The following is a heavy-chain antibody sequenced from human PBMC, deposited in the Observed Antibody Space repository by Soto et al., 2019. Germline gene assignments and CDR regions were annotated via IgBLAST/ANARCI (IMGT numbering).Heavy chain of an antibody. CDR2: IKSKTDGGTT. CDR1: GFTFSNAW. V-gene: IGHV3-15*01. CDR3: ITGSTIAAQNYYFYMDV. Sequence: GGSLRLSCAASGFTFSNAWMSWVRQAPGKGLEWVGRIKSKTDGGTTDYAAPVKGRFTISRDDSKNTLYLQMNSLKTEDTAVYYYITGSTIAAQNYYFYMDVWGKGTTVTVSS. J-gene: IGHJ6*03. D-gene: IGHD6-6*01.